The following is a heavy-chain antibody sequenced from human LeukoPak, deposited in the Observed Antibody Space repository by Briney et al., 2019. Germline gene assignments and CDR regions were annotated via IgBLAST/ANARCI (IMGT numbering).Heavy chain of an antibody. CDR2: ISAYNGNT. J-gene: IGHJ3*02. Sequence: ASVKVSCKASGYTFTNYAISWVRQAPGQGLEWMGWISAYNGNTNYAQKLQGRVTMTTDTSTSTAYMELRSLRSDDTAVYYCARSFYDSSGYDAFDIWGQGTMVTVSS. D-gene: IGHD3-22*01. CDR1: GYTFTNYA. CDR3: ARSFYDSSGYDAFDI. V-gene: IGHV1-18*01.